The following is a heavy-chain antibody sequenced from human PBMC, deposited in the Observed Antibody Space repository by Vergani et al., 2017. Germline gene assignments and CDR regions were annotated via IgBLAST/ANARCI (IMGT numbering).Heavy chain of an antibody. V-gene: IGHV1-2*02. J-gene: IGHJ5*02. CDR3: ARGRPYGGWFDP. D-gene: IGHD4-17*01. CDR2: MNPNSGGT. CDR1: GYTFTNYD. Sequence: QVQLVQSGAEVKKPGASVKVSCKASGYTFTNYDIYWVRQATGQGLEWMGWMNPNSGGTEYAQKFQSRVTMTWDTSTTTAYVDLSSLRSDDTAVYYCARGRPYGGWFDPWGQGTLVTVSS.